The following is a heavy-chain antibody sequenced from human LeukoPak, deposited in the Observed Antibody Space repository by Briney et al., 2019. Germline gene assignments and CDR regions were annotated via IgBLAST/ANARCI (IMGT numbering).Heavy chain of an antibody. V-gene: IGHV3-33*01. CDR3: ATLRGWTGAFDI. CDR1: GFTFSSYG. J-gene: IGHJ3*02. D-gene: IGHD3/OR15-3a*01. CDR2: IWYDGSNK. Sequence: GSLRLSCAASGFTFSSYGMHWVRQAPGKGLEWVAVIWYDGSNKYYADSVKGRFTISRDNSKNTLYLQMNSLRAEDTAVYYCATLRGWTGAFDIWGQGTMVTVSS.